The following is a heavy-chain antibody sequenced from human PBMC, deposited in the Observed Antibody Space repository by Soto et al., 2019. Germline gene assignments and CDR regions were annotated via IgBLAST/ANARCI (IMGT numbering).Heavy chain of an antibody. CDR1: GGTFSSYA. CDR3: ARGGVPGAISWFDP. V-gene: IGHV1-69*13. CDR2: IIPIFGTE. J-gene: IGHJ5*02. D-gene: IGHD2-2*02. Sequence: SVKVSCKASGGTFSSYAISWVRQAPGQGLEWMGGIIPIFGTENYAQKFQGRVTITADESTSTAYMELSSLRSEDTAVYYCARGGVPGAISWFDPWGQGTLVTVFS.